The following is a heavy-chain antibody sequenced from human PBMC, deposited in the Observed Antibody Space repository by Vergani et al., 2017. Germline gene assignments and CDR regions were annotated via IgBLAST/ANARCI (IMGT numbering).Heavy chain of an antibody. J-gene: IGHJ6*02. CDR2: ISWDGGST. CDR3: AKDAELDSRDNYYYYYGMDV. V-gene: IGHV3-43*01. CDR1: GFTFDDYT. D-gene: IGHD3-22*01. Sequence: VQLVESGGGVVQPGRSLRLSCAASGFTFDDYTMHWVRQAPGKGLEWVSLISWDGGSTYYADSVKGRFTISRDNSKNTLYLQMNSLRAEDTAVYYCAKDAELDSRDNYYYYYGMDVWGQGTTVTVSS.